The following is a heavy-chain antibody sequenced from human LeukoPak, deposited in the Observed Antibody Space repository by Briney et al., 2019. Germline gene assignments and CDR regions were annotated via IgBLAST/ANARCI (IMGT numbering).Heavy chain of an antibody. CDR1: GFTFSSYS. J-gene: IGHJ4*02. CDR3: ARVARGNYYHFDS. Sequence: QPGGSLRLSCEASGFTFSSYSLTWVRQAPGKGLEWVSYISYSSETTSYADSVRGRFTSSRDYAKKSLYLQMNSLRAEDTAVYFCARVARGNYYHFDSWGQGTLVTVSS. V-gene: IGHV3-48*04. CDR2: ISYSSETT. D-gene: IGHD1-26*01.